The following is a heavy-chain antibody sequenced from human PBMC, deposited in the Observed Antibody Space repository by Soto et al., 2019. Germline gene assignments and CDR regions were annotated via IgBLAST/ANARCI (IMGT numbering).Heavy chain of an antibody. CDR3: VSNGYYSMGV. Sequence: QVQLPESGPGLVQPSWTLSLTCVVSGGSIRNNDWWSWFRQSPGQGLAWIGEIHHSRGPNYNPSLRSRVTISVDKSRNQLSLELTAVTGADTAVYFCVSNGYYSMGVWGQGTTVTVSS. J-gene: IGHJ6*02. CDR2: IHHSRGP. D-gene: IGHD6-19*01. V-gene: IGHV4-4*02. CDR1: GGSIRNNDW.